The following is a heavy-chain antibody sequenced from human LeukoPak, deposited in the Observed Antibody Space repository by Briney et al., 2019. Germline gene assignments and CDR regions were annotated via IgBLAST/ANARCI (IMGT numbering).Heavy chain of an antibody. CDR2: INPNSGGT. CDR3: ARDLTGYCAY. V-gene: IGHV1-2*02. J-gene: IGHJ4*02. CDR1: GYTYTGYY. Sequence: ASVKVSCKASGYTYTGYYMRWVRQAPGQGPEWMGWINPNSGGTNYAQKFQGRVTMTRDTSISTAYMELSRLRSDDTAVYYCARDLTGYCAYWGQGTLVTVSS.